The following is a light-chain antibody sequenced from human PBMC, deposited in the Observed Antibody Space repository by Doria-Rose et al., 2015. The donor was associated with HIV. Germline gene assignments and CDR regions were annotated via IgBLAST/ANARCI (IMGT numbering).Light chain of an antibody. CDR3: QNYSSAPSIT. V-gene: IGKV1-27*01. J-gene: IGKJ5*01. Sequence: DIQMTQSPSSLSASVGDRVTITCRASQGISNYLAWYQQKPGKPPKLLIYAASTLQSGVPSRFGGGGSGTDFTLSISSLQPEDIATYYCQNYSSAPSITFGQGTRLEIK. CDR1: QGISNY. CDR2: AAS.